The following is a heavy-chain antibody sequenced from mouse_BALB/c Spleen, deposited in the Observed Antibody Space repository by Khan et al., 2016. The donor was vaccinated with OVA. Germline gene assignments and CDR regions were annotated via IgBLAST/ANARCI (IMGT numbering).Heavy chain of an antibody. D-gene: IGHD2-4*01. CDR1: VYIFTSNW. J-gene: IGHJ1*01. CDR2: IYPGTGST. CDR3: AICYDYETSYFDV. V-gene: IGHV1S132*01. Sequence: QVQLKQSGAELVRPGASVKLSCKTSVYIFTSNWIHWIKQRSGQGLEWIARIYPGTGSTYYNEKFKGKATLTEDKSSSTAYMQLSSLKSEDSAVYFCAICYDYETSYFDVWGAGTTVTVSS.